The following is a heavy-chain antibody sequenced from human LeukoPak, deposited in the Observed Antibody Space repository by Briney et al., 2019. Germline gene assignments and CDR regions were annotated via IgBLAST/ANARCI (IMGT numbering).Heavy chain of an antibody. CDR3: ARRIDGSGSYYNLNWFDP. CDR1: GYTFTSYG. D-gene: IGHD3-10*01. CDR2: ISAYNGNT. Sequence: GASVKVSCKASGYTFTSYGISWVRQAPGQGLEWMGWISAYNGNTNYAQKLQGRVTMTTDTSTSTAYMELRSLRSDDTAVYYCARRIDGSGSYYNLNWFDPWGQGTLVTVSS. V-gene: IGHV1-18*01. J-gene: IGHJ5*02.